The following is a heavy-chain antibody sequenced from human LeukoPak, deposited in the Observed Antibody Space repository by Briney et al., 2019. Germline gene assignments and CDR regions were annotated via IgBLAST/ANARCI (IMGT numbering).Heavy chain of an antibody. Sequence: SETLSLTCTVSGGSISSYYWSWIRQPPGKGLEWIGYIYYSGSTNHNPSLKSRVTISVDTSKNQFSLKLSSVTAADTAVYYCARASRDYYDSSGYRIDWGQGTLVTVSS. CDR3: ARASRDYYDSSGYRID. V-gene: IGHV4-59*01. CDR2: IYYSGST. CDR1: GGSISSYY. J-gene: IGHJ4*02. D-gene: IGHD3-22*01.